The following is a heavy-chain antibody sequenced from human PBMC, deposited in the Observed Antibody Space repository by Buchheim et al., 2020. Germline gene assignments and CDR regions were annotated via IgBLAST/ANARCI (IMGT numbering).Heavy chain of an antibody. J-gene: IGHJ4*02. V-gene: IGHV4-4*02. CDR2: IDHSGFT. Sequence: QVQLQESGPGLVKPSGTLSLTCAVSGDSVSNGNWWNWVRQPPGKGLEWIGEIDHSGFTKYNPSLKRRVTIELDKPKNQSSLKLTSVTAADTAVYYCARDSGYRSEYWGQGTL. CDR1: GDSVSNGNW. CDR3: ARDSGYRSEY. D-gene: IGHD5-18*01.